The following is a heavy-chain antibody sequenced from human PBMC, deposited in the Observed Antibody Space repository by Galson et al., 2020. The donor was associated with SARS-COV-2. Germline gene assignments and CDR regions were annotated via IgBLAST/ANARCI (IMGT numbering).Heavy chain of an antibody. D-gene: IGHD2-15*01. CDR2: ISYDGSNK. J-gene: IGHJ6*02. Sequence: SCAASGFTFSSYGMHWVRQAPGKGLEWVAVISYDGSNKYYADSVKGRFTISRDNSKNTLYLQMNSLRAEDTAVYYCARELLDGMDVWGQGTTVTVSS. V-gene: IGHV3-30*03. CDR1: GFTFSSYG. CDR3: ARELLDGMDV.